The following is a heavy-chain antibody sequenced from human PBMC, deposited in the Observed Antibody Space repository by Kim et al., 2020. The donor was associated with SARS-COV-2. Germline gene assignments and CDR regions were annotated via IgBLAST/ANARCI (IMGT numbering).Heavy chain of an antibody. D-gene: IGHD3-16*01. Sequence: GGSLRLSCAASGFTSSIAITWVLQAPRGRVEEVFPVITGHGSTFYAASAKSRLTISRDNSNNKMHLQMNGVRAADTAVDYCATKQWFGETNDYVYISRQG. CDR3: ATKQWFGETNDYVYI. CDR1: GFTSSIA. J-gene: IGHJ3*02. CDR2: VITGHGST. V-gene: IGHV3-23*03.